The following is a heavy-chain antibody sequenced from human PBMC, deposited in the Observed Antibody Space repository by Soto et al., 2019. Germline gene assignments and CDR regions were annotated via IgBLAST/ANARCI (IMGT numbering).Heavy chain of an antibody. J-gene: IGHJ6*02. V-gene: IGHV4-59*01. CDR3: ARGHRAMEYYYYYGMDV. Sequence: PSAPLSLTCSVSGGSISSSYWSWIRQPPGKGLEWIGYISYSGSTTYNPSLKSRITLSVDTSKNQFSLRVSSVTAADTAVYYCARGHRAMEYYYYYGMDVWGQGPTVTVSS. CDR2: ISYSGST. D-gene: IGHD5-18*01. CDR1: GGSISSSY.